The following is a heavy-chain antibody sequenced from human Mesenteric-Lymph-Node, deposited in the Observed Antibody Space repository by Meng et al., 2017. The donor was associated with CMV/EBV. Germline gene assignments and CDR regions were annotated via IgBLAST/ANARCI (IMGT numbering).Heavy chain of an antibody. J-gene: IGHJ4*02. CDR1: GFNVRDKY. V-gene: IGHV3-66*01. Sequence: ELLEVEPGGALAPPAGSLSLSFAASGFNVRDKYMSWVRQAPGKGLEWVCIISRVDNTYNIATEKDRFTVSRDTSKNTTYIQINSLSVEDTAVYYCPGDSVSNPNLDYWGQGTLVTVSS. CDR3: PGDSVSNPNLDY. CDR2: ISRVDNT. D-gene: IGHD3-10*01.